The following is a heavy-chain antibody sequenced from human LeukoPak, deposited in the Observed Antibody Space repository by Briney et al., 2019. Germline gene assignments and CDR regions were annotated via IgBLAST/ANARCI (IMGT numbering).Heavy chain of an antibody. J-gene: IGHJ4*02. V-gene: IGHV3-30*04. CDR2: ISYDGSNK. CDR3: ARAAVFDY. Sequence: GGSLRLSCAASGFTFSSYEMNWVRQAPGKGLEWVAVISYDGSNKYYADSVKGRFTISRDNSKNTLYLQMNSLRAEDTAVYYCARAAVFDYWGQGTLVTVSS. CDR1: GFTFSSYE.